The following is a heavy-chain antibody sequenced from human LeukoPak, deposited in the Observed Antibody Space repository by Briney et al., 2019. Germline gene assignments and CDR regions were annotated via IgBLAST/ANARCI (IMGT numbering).Heavy chain of an antibody. CDR1: GGSISSGGYY. D-gene: IGHD6-13*01. J-gene: IGHJ4*02. Sequence: PSQTLSLTCTVSGGSISSGGYYWSWIRQPPGKGLEWIGEINHSGSTNYNPSLKSRVTISVDTSKNQFSLKLSSVTAADTAVYYCARVRIAAAGTALHDYWGQGTLVTVSS. V-gene: IGHV4-30-2*01. CDR3: ARVRIAAAGTALHDY. CDR2: INHSGST.